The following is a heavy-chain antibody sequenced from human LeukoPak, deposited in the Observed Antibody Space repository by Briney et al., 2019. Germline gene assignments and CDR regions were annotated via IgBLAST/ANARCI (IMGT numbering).Heavy chain of an antibody. V-gene: IGHV3-11*04. CDR3: ARAKWVGTTDNWFDP. D-gene: IGHD1-1*01. CDR2: ISPSGTDI. CDR1: GFTFTDTY. J-gene: IGHJ5*02. Sequence: AGGSLRLSCAVSGFTFTDTYMTWIRQAPGKGLESLSYISPSGTDISYADSVKGRFTISRDNAKNSLYLQMNSLRAEDTAVYYCARAKWVGTTDNWFDPWGQGTLVTVSS.